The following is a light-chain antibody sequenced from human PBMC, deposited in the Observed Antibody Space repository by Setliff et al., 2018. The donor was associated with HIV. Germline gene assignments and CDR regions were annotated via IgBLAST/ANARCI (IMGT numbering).Light chain of an antibody. CDR1: TGAVTSGNF. V-gene: IGLV7-43*01. Sequence: QAVVTQEPSLTVSPGGTVTLTCASSTGAVTSGNFPSWFQQKPGQAPRALIYSSSKKHSWTPARFPGSLLGGKAALTLSGVQPEDEADYYCLLYYGTFYVFGSGTKVTVL. CDR3: LLYYGTFYV. CDR2: SSS. J-gene: IGLJ1*01.